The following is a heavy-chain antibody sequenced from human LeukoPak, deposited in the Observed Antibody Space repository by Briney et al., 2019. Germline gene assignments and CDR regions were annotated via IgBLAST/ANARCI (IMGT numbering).Heavy chain of an antibody. CDR1: GGSFSAYY. CDR2: INHSGIT. V-gene: IGHV4-34*01. D-gene: IGHD6-6*01. Sequence: SETLSLTCAVYGGSFSAYYWTWIRQSPGKGLERIGEINHSGITNYTPSLKSRVTISVDTSKNQFSLNLSSVTAADTAVYYCARKSSRSGGPNQYYFYYGMDVWGQGITVTVSS. CDR3: ARKSSRSGGPNQYYFYYGMDV. J-gene: IGHJ6*02.